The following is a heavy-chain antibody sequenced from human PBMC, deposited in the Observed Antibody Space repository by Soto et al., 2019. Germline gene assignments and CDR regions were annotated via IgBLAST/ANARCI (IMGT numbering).Heavy chain of an antibody. CDR3: ATGNIDFWSGYKYFYYGMDV. Sequence: PSETLSLTCTVSGGSVRSSNYYWAWIRQPPGKGLEWTGSIRYGGNTYSNPSLKSRLTISVDTSNNHISLRLSSVTAADTAIYYCATGNIDFWSGYKYFYYGMDVWGQGTTVTVSS. CDR1: GGSVRSSNYY. CDR2: IRYGGNT. J-gene: IGHJ6*02. V-gene: IGHV4-39*02. D-gene: IGHD3-3*01.